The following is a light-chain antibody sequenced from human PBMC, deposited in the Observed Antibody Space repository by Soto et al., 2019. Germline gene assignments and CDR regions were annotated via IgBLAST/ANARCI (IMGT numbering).Light chain of an antibody. J-gene: IGLJ1*01. V-gene: IGLV1-51*01. CDR3: GTWDSTLSGV. CDR2: DND. CDR1: SSNIGNNY. Sequence: QSVLTQPPSVSAAPGQKVTISCSGSSSNIGNNYVSWYQHLPGAAPKLIIYDNDKRSSGIPDRFSGSKSGTSATLDITGLQTGDEVDYYCGTWDSTLSGVFGTGTKLTVL.